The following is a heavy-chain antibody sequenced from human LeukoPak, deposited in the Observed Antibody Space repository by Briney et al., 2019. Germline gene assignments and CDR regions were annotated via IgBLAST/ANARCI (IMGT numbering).Heavy chain of an antibody. CDR2: INTYNGNT. J-gene: IGHJ4*02. CDR3: GRLVAGRGRIDY. CDR1: GYTFNTYD. Sequence: ASVKVSCKASGYTFNTYDISWVRQAPGQGLEWMGWINTYNGNTHYAQNLQGRITMTTDTSTSTAYMELRSLRSDDTAVYYCGRLVAGRGRIDYWGQGTPVTVSS. V-gene: IGHV1-18*01. D-gene: IGHD2-15*01.